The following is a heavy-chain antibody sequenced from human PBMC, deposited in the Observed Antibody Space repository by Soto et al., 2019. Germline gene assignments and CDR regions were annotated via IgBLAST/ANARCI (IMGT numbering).Heavy chain of an antibody. Sequence: SVKVSCKASGGTFSSYTISWVRQAPGQGLEWMGRIIPILGIANYAQKFQGRVTITADKSTSTAYMELSSLRSEDTAVYYCARSPRQRFNDAFDIWGQGTMVTVSS. CDR3: ARSPRQRFNDAFDI. CDR2: IIPILGIA. V-gene: IGHV1-69*02. CDR1: GGTFSSYT. J-gene: IGHJ3*02.